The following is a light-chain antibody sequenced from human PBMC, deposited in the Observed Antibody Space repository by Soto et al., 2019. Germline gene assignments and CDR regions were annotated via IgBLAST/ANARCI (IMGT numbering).Light chain of an antibody. CDR3: QQYGSSLLT. CDR1: QSFRSSY. J-gene: IGKJ4*01. Sequence: EIVLTQSPGTLSLSPGERATLSCRASQSFRSSYLAWYQQRPGQAPRLLIYAASRRATGIPDRLSGSGSGTDFTLTISRLEPEDYAVYYCQQYGSSLLTFGGGTKVDIK. V-gene: IGKV3-20*01. CDR2: AAS.